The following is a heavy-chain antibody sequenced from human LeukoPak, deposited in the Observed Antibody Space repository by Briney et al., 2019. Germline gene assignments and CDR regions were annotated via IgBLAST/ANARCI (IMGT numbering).Heavy chain of an antibody. Sequence: ASVKVSCKASGYTFTSYGISWVRQAPGQGLEWMGWVSAYNGNTNYAQKLQGRVTMTTDTSTSTAYMELRSLRSDDTAVYYCAREGYSYGLDWFDPWGQGTLVTVSS. CDR1: GYTFTSYG. CDR2: VSAYNGNT. D-gene: IGHD5-18*01. J-gene: IGHJ5*02. CDR3: AREGYSYGLDWFDP. V-gene: IGHV1-18*01.